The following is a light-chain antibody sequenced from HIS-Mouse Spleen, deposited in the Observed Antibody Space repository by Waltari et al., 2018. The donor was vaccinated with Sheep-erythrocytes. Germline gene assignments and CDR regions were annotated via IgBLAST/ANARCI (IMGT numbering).Light chain of an antibody. J-gene: IGLJ1*01. V-gene: IGLV3-1*01. CDR2: QDS. CDR1: KLGDKY. CDR3: QSWDSSTALYV. Sequence: SYELTQPPSVSVSPGQTASITCSGDKLGDKYACWYQQQPGQSPVLVIHQDSKRPSGIPERFSGSNSGNTATLTISGTQATDEDDYYCQSWDSSTALYVFGTGNKVTVL.